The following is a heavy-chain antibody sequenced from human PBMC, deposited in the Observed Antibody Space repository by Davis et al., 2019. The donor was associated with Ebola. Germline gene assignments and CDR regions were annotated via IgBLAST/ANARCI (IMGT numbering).Heavy chain of an antibody. CDR3: ARETVNCGGDCIDY. J-gene: IGHJ4*02. CDR1: GFTFSSYE. CDR2: ISIDGHSI. V-gene: IGHV3-48*03. D-gene: IGHD2-21*02. Sequence: GESLKISCAASGFTFSSYEFNWVRQAPGEALEWLSYISIDGHSIYYAPSVKGRFTVSRDTTKNLLYLQMNSLRADDTAVYYCARETVNCGGDCIDYWGQGSLVTVSS.